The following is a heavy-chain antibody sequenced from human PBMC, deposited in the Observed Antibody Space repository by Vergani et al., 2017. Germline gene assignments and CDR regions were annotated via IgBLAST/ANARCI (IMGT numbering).Heavy chain of an antibody. Sequence: QVQLVESGGGVVQPGRSLRLSCAASGFTFSSYGMHWVRQAPGKGLEWVAVIWYDGSNNYYADSVKGRFTISRDNSKNTLYLQMNSLRAEDTAVYYCARDGNYYDFWSGSLYYYYYYMDVWGKGTTVTVSS. J-gene: IGHJ6*03. D-gene: IGHD3-3*01. CDR3: ARDGNYYDFWSGSLYYYYYYMDV. V-gene: IGHV3-33*01. CDR1: GFTFSSYG. CDR2: IWYDGSNN.